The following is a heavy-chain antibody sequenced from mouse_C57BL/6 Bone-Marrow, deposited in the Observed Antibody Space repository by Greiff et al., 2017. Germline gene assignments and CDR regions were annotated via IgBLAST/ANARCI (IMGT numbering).Heavy chain of an antibody. V-gene: IGHV8-8*01. CDR1: GFSLSTFGMG. Sequence: QVTLKVSGPGILQPSQTLSLTCSFSGFSLSTFGMGVGWIRQPSGKGLEWLVHIWWDGDKYYNPALKRRLTISKHTSNNQVFLTFANVDTADTATYYCARGFPLYYAMDYWGQGTSVTVSS. J-gene: IGHJ4*01. CDR3: ARGFPLYYAMDY. CDR2: IWWDGDK. D-gene: IGHD6-1*01.